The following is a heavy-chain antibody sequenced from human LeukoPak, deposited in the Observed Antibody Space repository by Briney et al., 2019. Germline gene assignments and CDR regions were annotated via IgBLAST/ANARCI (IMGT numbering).Heavy chain of an antibody. D-gene: IGHD3-22*01. J-gene: IGHJ3*02. CDR3: ARGIVVVIIHDAFDI. V-gene: IGHV4-39*01. CDR1: GGSISSSSYY. Sequence: PSETLSLTCTVSGGSISSSSYYWGWIRQPPGKGLEWIGSIYYSGSTYYNPPLKSRVTISVDTSKNQFSLKLSSVTAADTAVYYCARGIVVVIIHDAFDIWGQGTMVTVSS. CDR2: IYYSGST.